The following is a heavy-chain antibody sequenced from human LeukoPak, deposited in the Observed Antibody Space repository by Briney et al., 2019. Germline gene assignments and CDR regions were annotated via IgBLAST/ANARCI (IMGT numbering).Heavy chain of an antibody. V-gene: IGHV3-23*01. CDR1: GFTFSTAS. CDR2: FDTGSGT. CDR3: ARSSSWWSLDY. D-gene: IGHD6-13*01. Sequence: HPGGSLRLSCAASGFTFSTASLHWVRQAPGRGLEWVSAFDTGSGTYYPDSLKGRFTISRDNSKNTLFLQMNSLRAEDTAVYYCARSSSWWSLDYWGQGTLVTVSS. J-gene: IGHJ4*02.